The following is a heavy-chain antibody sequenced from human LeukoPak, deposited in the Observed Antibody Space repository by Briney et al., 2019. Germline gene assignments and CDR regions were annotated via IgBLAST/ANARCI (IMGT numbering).Heavy chain of an antibody. CDR1: GFNFSSYA. CDR3: ARSFRYDFWSGYFVY. Sequence: GGSLRLSWAASGFNFSSYAMHGVGQAPGKGLEGWAVISYDGSNKYYADSVKGRFTISRDNSKNTLYLQMNSLRAEDTAVYYCARSFRYDFWSGYFVYWGQGTLVTVSS. D-gene: IGHD3-3*01. CDR2: ISYDGSNK. V-gene: IGHV3-30-3*01. J-gene: IGHJ4*02.